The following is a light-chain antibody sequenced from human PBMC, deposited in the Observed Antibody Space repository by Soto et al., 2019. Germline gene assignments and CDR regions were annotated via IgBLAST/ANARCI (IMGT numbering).Light chain of an antibody. CDR1: QGISTY. CDR2: AAS. Sequence: IQLTQSPSSLSASVGDRVTITCRASQGISTYLAWYQQKPGKAPKLLIYAASTLQSGVPSRFSGSGSGTDFTLTISSLQPDDFATYYCQQYNSYSWTLGQGTKVDIK. CDR3: QQYNSYSWT. V-gene: IGKV1-9*01. J-gene: IGKJ1*01.